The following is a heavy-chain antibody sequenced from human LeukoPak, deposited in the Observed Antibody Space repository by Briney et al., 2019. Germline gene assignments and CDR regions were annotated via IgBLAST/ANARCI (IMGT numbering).Heavy chain of an antibody. CDR2: ISWEGGTT. D-gene: IGHD2-15*01. Sequence: GALRLSCAASGFSIDDYMMHWVRQAPGKALEWNSLISWEGGTTDYADSVKGRLTISRDISKNSLYLQMNSLRTEDTALYYCARAGVEDAFDVWGHGTMVTVSS. J-gene: IGHJ3*01. CDR1: GFSIDDYM. CDR3: ARAGVEDAFDV. V-gene: IGHV3-43*01.